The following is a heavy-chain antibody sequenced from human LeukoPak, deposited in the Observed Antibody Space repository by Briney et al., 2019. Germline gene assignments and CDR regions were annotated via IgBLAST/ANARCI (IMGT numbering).Heavy chain of an antibody. CDR3: ARVTGYIVEDYFDY. CDR2: IYYSGST. V-gene: IGHV4-59*01. D-gene: IGHD3-22*01. Sequence: PSETLSLTCTVSGGSISSYYWSWVRQPPGKGLEWVGYIYYSGSTNYNPSLKSRVTISIDTSKNQFYLRLSCLTAADTAVYYCARVTGYIVEDYFDYWGQGTLVTVSS. J-gene: IGHJ4*02. CDR1: GGSISSYY.